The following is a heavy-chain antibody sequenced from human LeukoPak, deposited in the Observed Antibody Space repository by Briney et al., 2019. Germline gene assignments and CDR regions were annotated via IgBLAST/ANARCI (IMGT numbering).Heavy chain of an antibody. CDR1: GYTFTSYG. CDR2: ISAYNGNT. CDR3: ARGYTLHDAFDI. V-gene: IGHV1-18*01. Sequence: ASVKVSCKASGYTFTSYGISWVRQAPGQGLEWMGWISAYNGNTNYVQKLQGRVTITTDTSTSTAYMELRSMRSDDTAVYYCARGYTLHDAFDIWGQGTMVTVSS. D-gene: IGHD5-18*01. J-gene: IGHJ3*02.